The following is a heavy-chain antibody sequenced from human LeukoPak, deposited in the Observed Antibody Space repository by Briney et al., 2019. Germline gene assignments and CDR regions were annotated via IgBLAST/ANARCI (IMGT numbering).Heavy chain of an antibody. V-gene: IGHV1-69*05. CDR2: IIPIFSTA. Sequence: SVKVSCKASGGTFSSYAISWVRQAPGQGLEWMGRIIPIFSTANYAQKFQGRVTITTDESTSTAYMELSSLRSEDTAVYYCARPYRYCSGGSCYPDAFDIWGQGTMVTVSS. CDR3: ARPYRYCSGGSCYPDAFDI. J-gene: IGHJ3*02. D-gene: IGHD2-15*01. CDR1: GGTFSSYA.